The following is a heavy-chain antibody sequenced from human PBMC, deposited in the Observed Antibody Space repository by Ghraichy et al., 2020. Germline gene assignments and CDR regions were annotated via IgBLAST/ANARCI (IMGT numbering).Heavy chain of an antibody. J-gene: IGHJ4*02. V-gene: IGHV3-23*01. CDR1: GFTFSTNA. D-gene: IGHD2-21*01. Sequence: GGSLRLSCTVSGFTFSTNAMSWVRQAPGKGLEWVASLSSSGNNIHYADSVKGRFTISRDNSKNTVYLQMDSLRAQDTAVYYCAKQWRKVILDFFDNWGQGTLVTVSS. CDR2: LSSSGNNI. CDR3: AKQWRKVILDFFDN.